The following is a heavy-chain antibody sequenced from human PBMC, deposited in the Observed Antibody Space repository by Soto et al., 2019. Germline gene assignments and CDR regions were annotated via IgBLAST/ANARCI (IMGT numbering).Heavy chain of an antibody. D-gene: IGHD3-10*01. CDR3: LKDAPNGSIDD. J-gene: IGHJ4*02. CDR1: GFRFEQYV. V-gene: IGHV3-9*01. CDR2: VSPTGDTV. Sequence: VQVVASGGGLVQPGRSLRLSCAVSGFRFEQYVMHWVRQAPGKGLECVSTVSPTGDTVAYADSVEGRFTVSRDNAKNSLYLQMNSLKGYYTAFFYCLKDAPNGSIDDWGQGTLVTVSS.